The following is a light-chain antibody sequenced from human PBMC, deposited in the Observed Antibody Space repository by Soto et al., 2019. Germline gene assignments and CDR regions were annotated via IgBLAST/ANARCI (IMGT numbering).Light chain of an antibody. CDR3: CSYAGSYTFV. Sequence: QSVLTQPRSVSGSPGQSVTISCTGTSSDVGGYNYVSWYQQHSGKAPKLMMYDVSKRPSGVPDRFSGSKSGNTASLTISGLQAGDEADYYCCSYAGSYTFVFGGGTKVTVL. V-gene: IGLV2-11*01. J-gene: IGLJ3*02. CDR2: DVS. CDR1: SSDVGGYNY.